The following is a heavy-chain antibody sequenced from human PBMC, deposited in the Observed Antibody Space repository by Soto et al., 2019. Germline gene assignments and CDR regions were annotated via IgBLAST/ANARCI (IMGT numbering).Heavy chain of an antibody. CDR1: GFTFSSYS. CDR3: AKDCRDIVAGCLSMDV. D-gene: IGHD5-12*01. Sequence: GGSLRLSCAASGFTFSSYSVSWVRQAPGKGLEWVSAISGSGGSTYYADSVKGRFTISRDNSKNTLYLQMNSLRAEDTAVYYCAKDCRDIVAGCLSMDVWGQGTTVTVSS. J-gene: IGHJ6*02. V-gene: IGHV3-23*01. CDR2: ISGSGGST.